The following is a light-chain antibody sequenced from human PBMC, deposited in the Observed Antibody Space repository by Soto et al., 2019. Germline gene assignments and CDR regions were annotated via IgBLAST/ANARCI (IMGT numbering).Light chain of an antibody. V-gene: IGKV1-39*01. CDR1: QYINSY. CDR3: QQRFSTPRT. CDR2: AAS. J-gene: IGKJ1*01. Sequence: DIQMTQSPSSQSASVGDRVTITCRASQYINSYLNWYQQKPGKAPKLLIYAASSLQSGVPSRFSGSGSETDFTLTISSLQPDDFATYYCQQRFSTPRTFGQGTRLDI.